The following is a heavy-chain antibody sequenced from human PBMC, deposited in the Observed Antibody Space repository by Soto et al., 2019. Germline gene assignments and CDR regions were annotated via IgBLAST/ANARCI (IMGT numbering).Heavy chain of an antibody. J-gene: IGHJ6*02. CDR1: GFTFSGSA. CDR3: TTFSDILTGYSPLYYYGMDV. D-gene: IGHD3-9*01. CDR2: IRSKANSYAT. V-gene: IGHV3-73*01. Sequence: RLSCAASGFTFSGSAMHWVRQASGKGLEWVGRIRSKANSYATAYAASVKGRFTISRDDSKNTAYLQMNSLKTEDTAVYYCTTFSDILTGYSPLYYYGMDVWGQGTTVTVSS.